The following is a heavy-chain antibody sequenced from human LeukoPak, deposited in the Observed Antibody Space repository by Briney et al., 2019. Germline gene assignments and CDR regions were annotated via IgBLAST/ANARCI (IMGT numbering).Heavy chain of an antibody. V-gene: IGHV1-46*01. CDR2: IHPSGGST. Sequence: ASVNVSYQASRYTFTRYYMLSLRRAPGQPLEWLGMIHPSGGSTSYPQKFQGRVTMTRDTSTSTVYMELSSVRSEDTAVYYCASGSRDILTGSWIDYWGQGTLVTVSS. CDR3: ASGSRDILTGSWIDY. CDR1: RYTFTRYY. D-gene: IGHD3-9*01. J-gene: IGHJ4*02.